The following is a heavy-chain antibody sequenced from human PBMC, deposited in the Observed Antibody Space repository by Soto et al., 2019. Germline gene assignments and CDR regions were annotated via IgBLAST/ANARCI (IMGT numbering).Heavy chain of an antibody. D-gene: IGHD6-6*01. CDR3: ARRARPDFYYMDV. J-gene: IGHJ6*03. CDR1: GFTLSGYA. CDR2: ISSNGVGT. Sequence: EVQLAESGGGLAQPGGSLSLSFAASGFTLSGYAMDWVRQAPGKGLEYVSGISSNGVGTYYANSVQGRFTISRDNSKNTVYLQMGSLRPEDMAVYYCARRARPDFYYMDVWGKGTTVTVSS. V-gene: IGHV3-64*01.